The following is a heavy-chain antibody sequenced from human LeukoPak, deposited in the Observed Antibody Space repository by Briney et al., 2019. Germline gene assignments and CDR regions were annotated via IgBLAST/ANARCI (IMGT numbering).Heavy chain of an antibody. D-gene: IGHD3-10*01. CDR3: ARSALRFGELSPPFDY. CDR2: IIPIFGTA. J-gene: IGHJ4*02. CDR1: GGTFSSYA. Sequence: SVKVSCKASGGTFSSYAISWVRQAPGQGLEWMGGIIPIFGTANYAQKFQGRVTITADESTSTAYMELSSLRSEDTAVYYCARSALRFGELSPPFDYWGQGTLVTVSS. V-gene: IGHV1-69*13.